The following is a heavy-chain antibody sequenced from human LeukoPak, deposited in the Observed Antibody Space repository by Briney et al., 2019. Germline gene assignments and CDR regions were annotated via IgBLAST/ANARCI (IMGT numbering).Heavy chain of an antibody. CDR1: GYTFTSYD. J-gene: IGHJ4*02. V-gene: IGHV1-2*02. D-gene: IGHD1-1*01. CDR2: IYPNTGGT. Sequence: ASVKVSCKASGYTFTSYDINWVRQAPGQGLEWMGWIYPNTGGTKSTQKFQGRVSMTRDTSITTAYLEINKLTSDDTAVYYCAREPGTATGYWGQGTLVTVSS. CDR3: AREPGTATGY.